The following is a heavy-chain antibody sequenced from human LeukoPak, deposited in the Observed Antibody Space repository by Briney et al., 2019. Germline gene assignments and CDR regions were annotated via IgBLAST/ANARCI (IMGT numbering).Heavy chain of an antibody. V-gene: IGHV4-39*07. D-gene: IGHD6-6*01. J-gene: IGHJ5*02. Sequence: PSETLSLICAVSGGSISSSSYYWGWIRQPPGKGLEWIGSIYYSGSTYYNPSLKSRVTISVDTSKNQFSLKLSSVTAADTAVYYCARDRHSSSMLVWFDPWGQGTLVTVSS. CDR3: ARDRHSSSMLVWFDP. CDR1: GGSISSSSYY. CDR2: IYYSGST.